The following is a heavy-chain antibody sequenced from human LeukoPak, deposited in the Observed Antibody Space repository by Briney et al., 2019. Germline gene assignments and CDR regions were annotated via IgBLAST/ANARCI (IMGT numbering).Heavy chain of an antibody. Sequence: PSETLSLTCTVSGGSVSSGSYYWSWIRQPPGKGLEWIGYIYYSGSTNYNPSLKSRVTISVDTSKNQFSLKLSSVTAADTAVYYCASLTVDSSGYYRDPGLAYYYYGMDVWGQGTTVTVSS. CDR3: ASLTVDSSGYYRDPGLAYYYYGMDV. CDR2: IYYSGST. CDR1: GGSVSSGSYY. V-gene: IGHV4-61*01. D-gene: IGHD3-22*01. J-gene: IGHJ6*02.